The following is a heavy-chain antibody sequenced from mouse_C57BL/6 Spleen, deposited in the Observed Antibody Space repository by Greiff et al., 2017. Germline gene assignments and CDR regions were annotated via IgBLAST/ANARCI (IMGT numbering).Heavy chain of an antibody. Sequence: VQLQQPGAELVMPGASVKLSCKASGYTFTSYWMHWVKQRPGQGLEWIGEIDPSDSYTNYKQKFKGTSTLTVDKSSSTAYMQLSSLTSEDSAVYYCARSGSGYGLAMDYWGQGTSVTVSS. D-gene: IGHD3-2*02. CDR2: IDPSDSYT. CDR3: ARSGSGYGLAMDY. V-gene: IGHV1-69*01. CDR1: GYTFTSYW. J-gene: IGHJ4*01.